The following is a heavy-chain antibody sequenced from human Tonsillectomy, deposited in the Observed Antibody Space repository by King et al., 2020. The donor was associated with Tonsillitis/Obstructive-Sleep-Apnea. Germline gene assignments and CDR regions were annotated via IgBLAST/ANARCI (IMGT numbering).Heavy chain of an antibody. J-gene: IGHJ6*03. CDR1: GGSISSRSYY. Sequence: LQLQESGPGLVKPSETLSLTCTVAGGSISSRSYYWGWVRQPPGKGLEWIATIYYSGTTSYNPPLKSRVTMSVDTSTNQFSLKLRSVTASDTAMYYCVRHHEDEDGNYYYYMDVWGKGTTVTVSS. V-gene: IGHV4-39*01. CDR2: IYYSGTT. CDR3: VRHHEDEDGNYYYYMDV.